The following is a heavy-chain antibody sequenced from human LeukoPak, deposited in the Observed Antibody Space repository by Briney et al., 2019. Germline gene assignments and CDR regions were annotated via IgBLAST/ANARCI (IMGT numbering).Heavy chain of an antibody. CDR1: GFTFSSYA. J-gene: IGHJ4*02. D-gene: IGHD3-10*01. V-gene: IGHV3-23*01. CDR2: ISGSGGRT. CDR3: VVDLSGSADY. Sequence: GGSLRLSCAASGFTFSSYAMNWVRQAPGKGLEWVSGISGSGGRTYYADSVKGRFTISRDNSKNTLYLQMNSLRTEDSALYYCVVDLSGSADYWGQGTLVTVSS.